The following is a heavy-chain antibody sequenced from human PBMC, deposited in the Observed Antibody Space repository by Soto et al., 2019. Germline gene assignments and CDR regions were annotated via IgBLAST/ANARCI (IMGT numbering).Heavy chain of an antibody. CDR1: GYTFTGYY. D-gene: IGHD1-26*01. V-gene: IGHV1-2*04. CDR2: INPNSGGT. J-gene: IGHJ6*02. Sequence: VKVSCKASGYTFTGYYMHWVRQAPGQGLEWMGWINPNSGGTNYAQKFQGWVTMTRDTSISTAYMELSRLRSDDTAVYYCARDRKIVGATGYYYYYGMDVWGQGTTVTVSS. CDR3: ARDRKIVGATGYYYYYGMDV.